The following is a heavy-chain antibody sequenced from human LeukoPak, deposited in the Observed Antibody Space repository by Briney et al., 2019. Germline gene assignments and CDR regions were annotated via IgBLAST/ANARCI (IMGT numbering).Heavy chain of an antibody. D-gene: IGHD3-10*01. CDR1: GLTVSSTY. CDR2: IYSGGST. CDR3: ARGTVTMVDY. Sequence: PGGSLRLFCAASGLTVSSTYISWVRQAPARGPEWVSVIYSGGSTYYADSVKGRFTISRDNSKNTLFLQMNSLRAGDTAVYYCARGTVTMVDYWGQGTLVTVSS. V-gene: IGHV3-66*01. J-gene: IGHJ4*02.